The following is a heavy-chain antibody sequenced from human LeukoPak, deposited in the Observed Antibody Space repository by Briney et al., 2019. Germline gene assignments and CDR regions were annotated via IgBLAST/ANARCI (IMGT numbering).Heavy chain of an antibody. D-gene: IGHD1-26*01. CDR3: ASRRGSYYGY. CDR2: IYYSGST. CDR1: GGSIRSYY. J-gene: IGHJ4*02. V-gene: IGHV4-59*08. Sequence: SETLSLTCTVSGGSIRSYYWSWIRQPPGKGLEWIGYIYYSGSTNYNPSLKSRVTISVDTSKNQFSLKLSSVTAADTAVYYCASRRGSYYGYWGQGTLVTVSS.